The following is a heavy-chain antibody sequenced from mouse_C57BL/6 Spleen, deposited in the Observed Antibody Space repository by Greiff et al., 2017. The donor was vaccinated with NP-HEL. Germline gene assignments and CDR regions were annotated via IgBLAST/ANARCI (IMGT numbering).Heavy chain of an antibody. J-gene: IGHJ2*01. CDR3: ARDGYYSNYAFDY. V-gene: IGHV3-6*01. CDR1: GYSITSGYY. Sequence: EVQVVESGPGLVKPSQSLSLTCSVTGYSITSGYYWNWIRQFPGNKLEWMGYISYDGSNNYNPSLKNRISITRDTSKNQFFLKLNSVTTEDTATYYCARDGYYSNYAFDYWGQGTTLTVSS. D-gene: IGHD2-5*01. CDR2: ISYDGSN.